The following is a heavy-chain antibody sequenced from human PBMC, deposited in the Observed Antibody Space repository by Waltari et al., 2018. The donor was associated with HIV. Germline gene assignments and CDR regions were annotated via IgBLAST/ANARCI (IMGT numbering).Heavy chain of an antibody. CDR3: VSIAYCGGDCYPRGMDV. D-gene: IGHD2-21*02. Sequence: EVQLVASGGGLVQPGGSLRLSCAASGFTVSSNYMRWVRQAPGKGLEWVSVIYSGGSTYDADSVKGRFTISRDNSKNTLYLQMNSLRAEDTAVYYCVSIAYCGGDCYPRGMDVWGQGTTVTVSS. V-gene: IGHV3-66*01. CDR1: GFTVSSNY. CDR2: IYSGGST. J-gene: IGHJ6*02.